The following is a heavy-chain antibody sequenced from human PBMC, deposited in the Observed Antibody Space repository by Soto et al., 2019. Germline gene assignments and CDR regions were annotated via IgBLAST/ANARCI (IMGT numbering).Heavy chain of an antibody. CDR1: GFSLSTTVVG. V-gene: IGHV2-5*01. CDR2: IYLHDDK. J-gene: IGHJ4*02. Sequence: SGPTQVNPTQTLTLTCTLSGFSLSTTVVGVSWIRQPPGKALEWLALIYLHDDKRYSPSLKSRLTITKDTSKNQVVLTMTNMDPVDTATYYCTHRGGATVGLYYFDYWGQGALVTVSS. D-gene: IGHD3-16*01. CDR3: THRGGATVGLYYFDY.